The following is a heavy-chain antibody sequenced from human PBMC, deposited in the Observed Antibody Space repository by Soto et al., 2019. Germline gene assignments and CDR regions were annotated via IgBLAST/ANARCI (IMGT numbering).Heavy chain of an antibody. CDR3: DSAPMYSASFRPIEFDS. Sequence: PGGSLRLSCSASGFSFGDYVMGWFRQAPGEGLEWVGFIRSKAYGGTTEYAASVEGRFTISRDDSSRFDYLQMKTLESEDTAVYFCDSAPMYSASFRPIEFDSWGPGTLVTVSS. V-gene: IGHV3-49*03. CDR1: GFSFGDYV. CDR2: IRSKAYGGTT. J-gene: IGHJ4*02. D-gene: IGHD1-26*01.